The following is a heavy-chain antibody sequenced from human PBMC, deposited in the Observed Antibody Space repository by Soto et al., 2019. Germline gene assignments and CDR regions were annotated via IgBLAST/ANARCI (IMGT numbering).Heavy chain of an antibody. Sequence: SETLSLTCTVSGDSISSSRYYWGWIRQPPGKGLEWIGSLYFIGNTYYNPSLKSRVTISVDTSKNQFYVRVNSVAAADTAVYYCARHRQWLLWDFDYWGHGILVT. D-gene: IGHD6-19*01. V-gene: IGHV4-39*01. J-gene: IGHJ4*01. CDR2: LYFIGNT. CDR1: GDSISSSRYY. CDR3: ARHRQWLLWDFDY.